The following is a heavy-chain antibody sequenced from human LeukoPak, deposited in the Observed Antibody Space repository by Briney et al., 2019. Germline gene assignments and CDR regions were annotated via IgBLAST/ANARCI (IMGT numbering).Heavy chain of an antibody. V-gene: IGHV4-59*08. D-gene: IGHD4-11*01. CDR3: ANYHDYSNFQGAYYLDY. J-gene: IGHJ4*02. Sequence: PSETLSLTCTVSGGSISGYYWSWIRQPPGKGLEWIGNTYYSGSTNYNPSLKSRVTISVDTSKNQFSLKLSSVTAADTAVYYCANYHDYSNFQGAYYLDYWGQGTLVTVSS. CDR1: GGSISGYY. CDR2: TYYSGST.